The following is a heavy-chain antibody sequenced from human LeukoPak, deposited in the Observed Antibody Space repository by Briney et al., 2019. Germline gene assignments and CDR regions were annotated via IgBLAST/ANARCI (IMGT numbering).Heavy chain of an antibody. J-gene: IGHJ4*02. CDR2: IYTSGST. Sequence: SQTLSLTCTVSGGSISSGSYYWSWIRQPAGKRPEWIGRIYTSGSTNYNPSLKSRVTISVDTSKNQFSLKLSSVTAADTAVYYCARGRYDYVWGSYFDYWGQGTLVTVSS. V-gene: IGHV4-61*02. CDR3: ARGRYDYVWGSYFDY. CDR1: GGSISSGSYY. D-gene: IGHD3-16*01.